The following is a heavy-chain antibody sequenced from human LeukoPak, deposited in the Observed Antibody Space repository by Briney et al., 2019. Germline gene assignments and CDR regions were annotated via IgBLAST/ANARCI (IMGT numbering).Heavy chain of an antibody. CDR1: GFTFSSYG. J-gene: IGHJ4*02. D-gene: IGHD3-10*01. Sequence: PGGSLRPSCAASGFTFSSYGMHWVRQAPGKGLEWVAAMSYDGSNKHYVDSVKGRFTISRDNSKNTLYLQMNSLRGEDTAVYYCAKDSYYDSGRLDYWGQGTLVTVSS. CDR3: AKDSYYDSGRLDY. V-gene: IGHV3-30*18. CDR2: MSYDGSNK.